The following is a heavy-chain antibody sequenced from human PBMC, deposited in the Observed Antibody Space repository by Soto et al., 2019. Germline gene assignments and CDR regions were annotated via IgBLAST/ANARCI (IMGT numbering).Heavy chain of an antibody. Sequence: EVQLLESGGGLVQPGGSLRLSCEASGFTFSSYAMSWVRQAPGKGLEWVSGISGSGGSTYYADSVKGRFTISRDNSKNTLYLQMISLRAEDTAVYYCAKRIAAAGGIYFDYWGQGTLVTVSS. V-gene: IGHV3-23*01. CDR1: GFTFSSYA. D-gene: IGHD6-13*01. CDR2: ISGSGGST. CDR3: AKRIAAAGGIYFDY. J-gene: IGHJ4*02.